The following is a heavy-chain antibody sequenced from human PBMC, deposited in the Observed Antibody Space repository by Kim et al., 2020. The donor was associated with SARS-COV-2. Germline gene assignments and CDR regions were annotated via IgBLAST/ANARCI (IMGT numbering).Heavy chain of an antibody. CDR3: ARSSRWPYFDY. D-gene: IGHD6-13*01. CDR1: GGSISSYY. J-gene: IGHJ4*02. V-gene: IGHV4-59*13. Sequence: SETLSLTCTVSGGSISSYYWSWIRQPPGKGLEWIGYIYYSGSTNYNPSLKSRVTISVDTSKNQFSLKLSSVTAADTAVYYCARSSRWPYFDYWGQGTLVT. CDR2: IYYSGST.